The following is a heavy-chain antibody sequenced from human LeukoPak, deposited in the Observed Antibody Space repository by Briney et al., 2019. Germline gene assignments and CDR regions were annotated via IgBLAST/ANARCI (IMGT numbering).Heavy chain of an antibody. CDR1: GGTFSSYT. D-gene: IGHD3-22*01. J-gene: IGHJ5*02. V-gene: IGHV1-69*04. CDR3: ARDLVDDSSGCGENWFDP. Sequence: ASVKVSCKASGGTFSSYTISWVRQAPGQGLEWMGRIIPILGIANYAQKFQGRVTITADKSTSTAYMELSSLRSEDTAVYYCARDLVDDSSGCGENWFDPWGQGTLVTVSS. CDR2: IIPILGIA.